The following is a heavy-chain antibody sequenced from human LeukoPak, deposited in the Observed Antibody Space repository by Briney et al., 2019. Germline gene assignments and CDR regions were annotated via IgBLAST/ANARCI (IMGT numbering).Heavy chain of an antibody. D-gene: IGHD6-19*01. CDR1: GFTFSSYW. J-gene: IGHJ4*02. V-gene: IGHV3-49*04. CDR3: TKVAASSGWYYFDY. Sequence: GGSLRLSCAASGFTFSSYWMSWVRQAPGKGLEWVGFIRSKAYGGTTEYAASVKGRFTISRDDSKSIAYLQMNSLKTEDTAVYYCTKVAASSGWYYFDYWGQGTLVTVSS. CDR2: IRSKAYGGTT.